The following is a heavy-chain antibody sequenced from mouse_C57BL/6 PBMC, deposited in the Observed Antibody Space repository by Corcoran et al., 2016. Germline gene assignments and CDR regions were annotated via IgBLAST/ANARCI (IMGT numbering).Heavy chain of an antibody. CDR1: GYTFTDYY. CDR2: INPNNGGT. J-gene: IGHJ4*01. CDR3: AGAMDY. V-gene: IGHV1-26*01. Sequence: VHLPPSRPDLVKPGSSVKISCKASGYTFTDYYMHWVKQSHGKSLAWFGDINPNNGGTSYNQKFKGKATLTVDKSPSTAYMELRSLTSEDSAVYDCAGAMDYWGQGTAVTVSS.